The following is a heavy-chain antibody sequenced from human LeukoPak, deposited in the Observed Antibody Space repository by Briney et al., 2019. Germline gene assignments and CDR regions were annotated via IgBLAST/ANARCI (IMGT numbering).Heavy chain of an antibody. D-gene: IGHD3-22*01. V-gene: IGHV1-24*01. Sequence: ASVTVSCKVSGYTLTELSMHWVRQAPGKGLEWMGGFDPEDGETIYAQKFQGRVTMTEDTSTDTAYMELSSLRSEDTAVYYCATSSLSPRGSYYDSSENLSGFDYWGQGTLVTVSS. CDR3: ATSSLSPRGSYYDSSENLSGFDY. CDR2: FDPEDGET. CDR1: GYTLTELS. J-gene: IGHJ4*02.